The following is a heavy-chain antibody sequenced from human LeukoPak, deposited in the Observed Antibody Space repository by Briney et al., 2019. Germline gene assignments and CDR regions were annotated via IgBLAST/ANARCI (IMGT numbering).Heavy chain of an antibody. Sequence: SETLSLTCTVPGGSISSYYWSWIRQPAGKGLEWIGRIYTSGSTNYNPSLKSRVTMSVDTSGNQFSLKLSSVTAADTALYYCASLDPPEDAVPNSSGWGSDYWGQGTLVTVSS. J-gene: IGHJ4*02. CDR3: ASLDPPEDAVPNSSGWGSDY. CDR1: GGSISSYY. V-gene: IGHV4-4*07. CDR2: IYTSGST. D-gene: IGHD6-19*01.